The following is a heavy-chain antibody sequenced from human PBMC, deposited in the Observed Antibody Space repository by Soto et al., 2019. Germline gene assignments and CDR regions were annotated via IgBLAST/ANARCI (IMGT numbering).Heavy chain of an antibody. D-gene: IGHD6-25*01. CDR1: GCSISSSSYY. CDR3: ARHDPVARHAFDI. Sequence: PSETLSLSCPVSGCSISSSSYYWGWIRQPPGKGLEWIGSIYYSGSTYYNPSLKSRVTISVDTSKNQFSLKLSSVTAADTAVYYCARHDPVARHAFDIWGQGTMVTVSS. V-gene: IGHV4-39*01. CDR2: IYYSGST. J-gene: IGHJ3*02.